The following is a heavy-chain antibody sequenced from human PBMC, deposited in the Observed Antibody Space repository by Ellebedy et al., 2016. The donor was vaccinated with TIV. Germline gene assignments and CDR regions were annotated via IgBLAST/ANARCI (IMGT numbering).Heavy chain of an antibody. CDR3: AREVGVGQLWLYYYYYYGMDV. CDR1: GFTFSSYA. D-gene: IGHD5-18*01. CDR2: ISYDGSNK. Sequence: GESLKISCAASGFTFSSYAMPWVCQAPGKGLEWVAVISYDGSNKYYADSVKGRFTISRDNSKNTLYLQMNSLRAEDTAVYYCAREVGVGQLWLYYYYYYGMDVWGQGTTVTVSS. V-gene: IGHV3-30*01. J-gene: IGHJ6*02.